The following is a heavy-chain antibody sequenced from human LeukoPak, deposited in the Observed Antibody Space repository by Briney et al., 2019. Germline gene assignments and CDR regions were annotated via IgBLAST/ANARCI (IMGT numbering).Heavy chain of an antibody. CDR2: IYHSGST. CDR3: ARWSAGFHDTSGFDY. CDR1: GGSISSSNW. Sequence: SGTLSLTCAVSGGSISSSNWWSWVRQPPGKGLEWIGEIYHSGSTNYNPSLKSRVTISVDKSKNQFSLKLSSVTAADTAVYYCARWSAGFHDTSGFDYWGQGTLVTVSS. J-gene: IGHJ4*02. V-gene: IGHV4-4*02. D-gene: IGHD3-22*01.